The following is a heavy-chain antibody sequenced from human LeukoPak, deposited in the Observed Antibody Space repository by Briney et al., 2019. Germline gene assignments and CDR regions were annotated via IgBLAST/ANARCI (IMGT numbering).Heavy chain of an antibody. CDR3: ARDMVRGVINEFDY. CDR2: ISSSSSYI. J-gene: IGHJ4*02. Sequence: GGSLRLSCAASGFTFSSYSMNWVRQAPGKGLEWVSSISSSSSYIYYADSVKGRFTISRDNAKNSLYLQMNSLRAEDTAVYYCARDMVRGVINEFDYWGQGTLVTVSS. V-gene: IGHV3-21*01. D-gene: IGHD3-10*01. CDR1: GFTFSSYS.